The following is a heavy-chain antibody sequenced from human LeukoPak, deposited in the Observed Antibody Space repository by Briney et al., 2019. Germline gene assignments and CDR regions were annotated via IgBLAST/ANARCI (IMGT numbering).Heavy chain of an antibody. V-gene: IGHV4-4*07. J-gene: IGHJ4*02. Sequence: SETLSLTCTVSGGSIGGYYWSWIRQPAGKGLEWIGRIYPSGSTSFNPSLKSRVTMSVDRSKTQFSPRLTSVTAADTAVYYCARSNSAKYDYVGGSYRPYFGYWGQGTLVTVSS. CDR2: IYPSGST. D-gene: IGHD3-16*02. CDR3: ARSNSAKYDYVGGSYRPYFGY. CDR1: GGSIGGYY.